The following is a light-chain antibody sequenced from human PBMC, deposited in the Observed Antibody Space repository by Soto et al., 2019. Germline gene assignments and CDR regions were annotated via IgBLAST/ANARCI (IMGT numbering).Light chain of an antibody. CDR2: DVN. J-gene: IGLJ2*01. Sequence: QSALTQPRSVSGSPGQSVTISCTGTSSDVGDYNFVSWYQHHPGKAPKLLIYDVNKRPSGVPDRFSGSKSGNTASLTISGLQAEDEADYYCCSYAGSYTFVVFGGGTKVTVL. V-gene: IGLV2-11*01. CDR3: CSYAGSYTFVV. CDR1: SSDVGDYNF.